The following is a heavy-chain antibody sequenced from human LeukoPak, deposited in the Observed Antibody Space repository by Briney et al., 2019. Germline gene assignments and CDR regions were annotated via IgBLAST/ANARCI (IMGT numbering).Heavy chain of an antibody. CDR2: IYYSGST. Sequence: SETLSLTCTVSGGSISSYYWSWIRQPPGKRLEWIGYIYYSGSTNYNPSLKSRVTISVDTSKNQFSLKLSSVTAADTAVYYCARLSSSWPFDGFDIWGQGTMVSVSS. CDR1: GGSISSYY. CDR3: ARLSSSWPFDGFDI. V-gene: IGHV4-59*08. D-gene: IGHD6-13*01. J-gene: IGHJ3*02.